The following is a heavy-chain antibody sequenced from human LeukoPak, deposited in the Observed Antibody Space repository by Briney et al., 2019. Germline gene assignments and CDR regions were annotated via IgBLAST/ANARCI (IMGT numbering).Heavy chain of an antibody. Sequence: VGSLRLSCAASGFTFSSSAMSWVRQVPGKGLEWVSGISASGGSTYYADSVRGRFTISRDNSKNSLYLQMNSLRDEDTAVYYCARDSTTVTMGYWGQGTLVTVSS. CDR2: ISASGGST. V-gene: IGHV3-23*01. J-gene: IGHJ4*02. CDR1: GFTFSSSA. CDR3: ARDSTTVTMGY. D-gene: IGHD4-17*01.